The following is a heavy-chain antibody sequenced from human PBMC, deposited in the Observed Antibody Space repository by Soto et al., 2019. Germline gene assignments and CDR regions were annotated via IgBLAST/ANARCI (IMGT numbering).Heavy chain of an antibody. CDR1: GFTFSSYA. D-gene: IGHD3-22*01. V-gene: IGHV3-23*01. J-gene: IGHJ4*02. CDR2: ISGSGGST. Sequence: GGSLRLSCAASGFTFSSYAMSWVRQAPGKGLEWVSAISGSGGSTYYADSVKGRFTISRDNSKNTLYLQMNSLRAEDTAVYYCAKDPETYYYDSSGYYLTYFDYWGQGTLVTVSS. CDR3: AKDPETYYYDSSGYYLTYFDY.